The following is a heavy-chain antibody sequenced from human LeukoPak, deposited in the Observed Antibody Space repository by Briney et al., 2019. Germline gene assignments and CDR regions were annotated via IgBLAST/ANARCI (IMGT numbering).Heavy chain of an antibody. V-gene: IGHV4-39*07. J-gene: IGHJ4*02. Sequence: SETLSLTCTVSGGSISSSSFHWGWVRQPPGKGLEWIGHIFYSGSTYYNPSLKSRVTISVDTSKNQFSLKLSSVTAADTAVYYCARLYCYDSSGYSHFDYWGQGTLVTVSS. D-gene: IGHD3-22*01. CDR2: IFYSGST. CDR3: ARLYCYDSSGYSHFDY. CDR1: GGSISSSSFH.